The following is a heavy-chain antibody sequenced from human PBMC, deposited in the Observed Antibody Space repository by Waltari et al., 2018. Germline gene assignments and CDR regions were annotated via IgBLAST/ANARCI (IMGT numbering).Heavy chain of an antibody. CDR2: ISAYNGNT. D-gene: IGHD3-10*01. V-gene: IGHV1-18*01. CDR3: ARSSITMVRGVINPPGDY. Sequence: QVQLVQSGAEVKKPGASVKVSCKDSGYTFTSYGISWVRQAPGQGLEWMGWISAYNGNTNYAQKLQGRVTMTTDTSTSTAYMELRSLRSDDTAVYYCARSSITMVRGVINPPGDYWGQGTLVTVSS. CDR1: GYTFTSYG. J-gene: IGHJ4*02.